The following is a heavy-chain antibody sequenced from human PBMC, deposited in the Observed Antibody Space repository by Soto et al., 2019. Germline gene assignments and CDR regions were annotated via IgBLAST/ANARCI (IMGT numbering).Heavy chain of an antibody. Sequence: QVQLQQWGAGLLKPSETLSLTCAVYGGSFRGYYWSWIRQPPGKGLEWIGEINHSGSSNYNPSLKSRVTISIDTSKTQFSMKLSSVTAADTAVYYCARALYSSGWYYAFDIWDQGTMVIVSS. J-gene: IGHJ3*02. V-gene: IGHV4-34*01. CDR1: GGSFRGYY. CDR3: ARALYSSGWYYAFDI. CDR2: INHSGSS. D-gene: IGHD6-19*01.